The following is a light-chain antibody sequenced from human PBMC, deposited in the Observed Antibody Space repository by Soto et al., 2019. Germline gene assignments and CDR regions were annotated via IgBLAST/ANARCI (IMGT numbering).Light chain of an antibody. V-gene: IGKV3-20*01. CDR3: QQYGSSPLT. Sequence: EIVVTQSPGTLSLSPGERATLSCRASQSVTSNCLAWYQQKPGQAPRLLIYAASSRATGIPDRFSGSGSGTDFTLTISRLEPEDFAVYYCQQYGSSPLTFGGGTKVDIK. CDR2: AAS. CDR1: QSVTSNC. J-gene: IGKJ4*01.